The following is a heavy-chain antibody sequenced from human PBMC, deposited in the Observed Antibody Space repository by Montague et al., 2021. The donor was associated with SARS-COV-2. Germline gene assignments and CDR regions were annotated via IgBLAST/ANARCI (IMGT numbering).Heavy chain of an antibody. V-gene: IGHV4-34*12. CDR3: ARATVDINMILVVIGSVKHDFDY. D-gene: IGHD3-22*01. CDR1: GGSISGYY. J-gene: IGHJ4*02. Sequence: SETLSLTCAVSGGSISGYYWTWSRRSPGKGREGIGEVIHNTGTNYNTSLESRVAISVDASKNQFSLKLNSVTAADTAIYYCARATVDINMILVVIGSVKHDFDYWGQGTLVTVSS. CDR2: VIHNTGT.